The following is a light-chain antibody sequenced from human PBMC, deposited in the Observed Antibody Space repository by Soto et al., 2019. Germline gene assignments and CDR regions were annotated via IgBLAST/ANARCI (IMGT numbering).Light chain of an antibody. CDR3: SSYAGNYRRLV. V-gene: IGLV2-11*01. CDR2: DVT. J-gene: IGLJ2*01. CDR1: SGDIGDYNS. Sequence: QSVLTQPRSVSGSPGQSVTISCTGSSGDIGDYNSVSWYQQQPGKAHKLVVYDVTKRPSGVPDRFSGSKSGNTASLAISGLQAEDEADYYCSSYAGNYRRLVFVGGTKLTVL.